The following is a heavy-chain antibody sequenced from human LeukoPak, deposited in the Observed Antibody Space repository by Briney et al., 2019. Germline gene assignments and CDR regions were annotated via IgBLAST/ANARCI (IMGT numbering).Heavy chain of an antibody. CDR1: GFNFIDYS. CDR3: ARDHRYAFDN. Sequence: GGSLRLSCAASGFNFIDYSMNWVRQAPGKGLEWISYIGISSGNTKYADSVKRRFTISRDKARNSLYLQMNSLRVEDTAMYYCARDHRYAFDNWGHGTLVTVSS. J-gene: IGHJ4*01. V-gene: IGHV3-48*01. D-gene: IGHD5-12*01. CDR2: IGISSGNT.